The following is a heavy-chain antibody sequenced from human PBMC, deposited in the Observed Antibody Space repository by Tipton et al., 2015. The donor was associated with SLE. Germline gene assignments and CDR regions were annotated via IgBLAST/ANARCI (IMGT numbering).Heavy chain of an antibody. CDR3: ARKIAAAGSNWFDP. CDR2: ISSSGSTI. Sequence: GSLRLSCAASGFTFSDYCMSWIRQAPGKGLEWVSYISSSGSTIYYADSVKGRFTISRDNAKNSLYLQMNSLRAEDTAVYYCARKIAAAGSNWFDPWGQGTLVTVSS. CDR1: GFTFSDYC. D-gene: IGHD6-13*01. V-gene: IGHV3-11*01. J-gene: IGHJ5*02.